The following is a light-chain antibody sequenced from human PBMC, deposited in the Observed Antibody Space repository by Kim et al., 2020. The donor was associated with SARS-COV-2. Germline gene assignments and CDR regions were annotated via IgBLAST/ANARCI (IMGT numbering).Light chain of an antibody. CDR2: LEGSGSY. V-gene: IGLV4-60*03. J-gene: IGLJ3*02. CDR1: SGHSSYI. Sequence: QPVLTQSSSASASLGSSVKLTCTLSSGHSSYIIAWHQQQPGKAPRSLMKLEGSGSYNKGSGVPDRFSGSSSGADRYLTISNRQSEDEADYYCETWDSNIRVFGGGTQLTFL. CDR3: ETWDSNIRV.